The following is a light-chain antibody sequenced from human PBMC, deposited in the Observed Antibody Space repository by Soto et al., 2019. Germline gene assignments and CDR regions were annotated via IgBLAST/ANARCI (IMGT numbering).Light chain of an antibody. V-gene: IGLV3-25*03. J-gene: IGLJ2*01. CDR2: KDS. CDR1: ALPNKY. CDR3: QSADNSGTHVV. Sequence: SSELTQPPSVSVSPGQTARITCSGDALPNKYAYWYQQKPGQAPVLVIFKDSERPSGIPERFSGSISGTTVTLTINGVQAEDEADYYCQSADNSGTHVVFGGGTKVTVL.